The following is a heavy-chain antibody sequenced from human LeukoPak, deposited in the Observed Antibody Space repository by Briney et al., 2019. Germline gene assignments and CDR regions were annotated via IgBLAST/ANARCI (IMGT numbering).Heavy chain of an antibody. Sequence: SQTLSLTCAISGDSVSSNSAAWNWIRQSPSRGLEWLGRTYYRSKWYNNYAISVKSRITINPDTSKNQFSLQLNSVTPEDTAVYYCATSGRIKRDAFDIWGQGTMVTVSS. CDR1: GDSVSSNSAA. J-gene: IGHJ3*02. D-gene: IGHD1-26*01. V-gene: IGHV6-1*01. CDR3: ATSGRIKRDAFDI. CDR2: TYYRSKWYN.